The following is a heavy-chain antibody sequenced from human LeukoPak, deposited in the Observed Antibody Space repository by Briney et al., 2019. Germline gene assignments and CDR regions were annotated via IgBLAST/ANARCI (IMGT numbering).Heavy chain of an antibody. Sequence: PSETLSLTCTVSGGSISSYYWSWIRQPPGKGLEWIGYIYYSGSTNYNPSLKSRVTISVDTSKNQFSLKLSSVTAADTAVYYCARDRDYDSSGFDAFDIRGQGTMVTVSS. J-gene: IGHJ3*02. CDR1: GGSISSYY. CDR3: ARDRDYDSSGFDAFDI. CDR2: IYYSGST. V-gene: IGHV4-59*01. D-gene: IGHD3-22*01.